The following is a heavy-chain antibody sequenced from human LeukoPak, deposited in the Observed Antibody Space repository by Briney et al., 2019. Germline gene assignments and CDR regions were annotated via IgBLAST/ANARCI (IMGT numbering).Heavy chain of an antibody. CDR3: ARGRGTQNYYYYGMDV. D-gene: IGHD3-10*01. J-gene: IGHJ6*02. CDR1: GGSFSGYY. CDR2: INHSGST. V-gene: IGHV4-34*01. Sequence: SETLSLACAVYGGSFSGYYWSWIRQPPGKGLEWIGEINHSGSTNYNPSLKSRVTISVDTSKNQFSLKLSSVTAADTAVYYCARGRGTQNYYYYGMDVWGQGTTVTVSS.